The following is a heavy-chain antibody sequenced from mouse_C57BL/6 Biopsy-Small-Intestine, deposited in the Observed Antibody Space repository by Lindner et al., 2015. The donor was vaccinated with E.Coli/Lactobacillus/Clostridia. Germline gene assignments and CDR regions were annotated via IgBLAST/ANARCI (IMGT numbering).Heavy chain of an antibody. J-gene: IGHJ2*01. CDR1: GYAFSSSW. V-gene: IGHV1-82*01. CDR3: ARRKLGFDY. CDR2: IYPGDGDT. D-gene: IGHD4-1*01. Sequence: VQLQESGPELVKPGASVKISCKASGYAFSSSWMNWVKQRPGKGLEWIGRIYPGDGDTNYNGKFKGKATLTADKSSSTAYMQLSSLTSEDSAVYFCARRKLGFDYWGQGTTLTVSS.